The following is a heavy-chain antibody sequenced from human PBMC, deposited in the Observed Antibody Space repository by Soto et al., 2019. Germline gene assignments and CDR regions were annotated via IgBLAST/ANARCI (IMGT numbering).Heavy chain of an antibody. J-gene: IGHJ4*02. CDR1: GYNLSTYT. CDR3: ASGYFEHFFDF. CDR2: ISAKNGNT. D-gene: IGHD3-22*01. Sequence: QVHLVQSGGEVKKPGASVIVSCKTSGYNLSTYTINWVRQAPGHGLEWIGGISAKNGNTDYPRKFQGRVTVTMDTSTPTADMEVRNLRSDGTAVSYCASGYFEHFFDFWGQGTLGTVSS. V-gene: IGHV1-18*04.